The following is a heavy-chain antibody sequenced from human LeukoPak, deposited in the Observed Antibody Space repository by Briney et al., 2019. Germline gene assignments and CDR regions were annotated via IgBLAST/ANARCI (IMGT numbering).Heavy chain of an antibody. V-gene: IGHV1-18*01. CDR1: GYTFTSYG. D-gene: IGHD2-2*01. CDR2: ISAYNGNT. Sequence: ASVKVSCKASGYTFTSYGISWVRQAPGQGLEWMGWISAYNGNTNYAQKLQGRVTMTTDTSTSTAYMELRSLRSDDTAVYYCARGGRPAAILDYYYYYMDVWGKGTTVTVSS. J-gene: IGHJ6*03. CDR3: ARGGRPAAILDYYYYYMDV.